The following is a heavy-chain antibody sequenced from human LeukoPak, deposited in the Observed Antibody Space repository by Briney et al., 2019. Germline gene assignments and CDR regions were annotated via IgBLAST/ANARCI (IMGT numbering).Heavy chain of an antibody. D-gene: IGHD5-12*01. Sequence: GASVKVSCKASGYTFTRYYMHWVRQAPGQGLEWRGWIKPNSGGTNYAQKFQGRVTMTRDTSISTAYMELSRLRSDDTAVYYCARVGGYSGYDNFDYWGQGTLVTVSS. V-gene: IGHV1-2*02. CDR2: IKPNSGGT. CDR3: ARVGGYSGYDNFDY. CDR1: GYTFTRYY. J-gene: IGHJ4*02.